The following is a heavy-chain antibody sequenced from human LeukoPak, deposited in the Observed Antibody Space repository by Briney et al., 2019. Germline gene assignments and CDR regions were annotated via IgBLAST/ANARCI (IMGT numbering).Heavy chain of an antibody. D-gene: IGHD3-22*01. V-gene: IGHV4-59*01. CDR1: GGSISSYY. Sequence: SETLSLTCTVSGGSISSYYWSWIRQPPGKGLEWIGYIYYSGSTNYNPSLKSRVTISVDTSKNQFSLKLSSVTAADTAVYYCAGDYYDSSGYLNWFDPWGQGTLVTVSS. J-gene: IGHJ5*02. CDR3: AGDYYDSSGYLNWFDP. CDR2: IYYSGST.